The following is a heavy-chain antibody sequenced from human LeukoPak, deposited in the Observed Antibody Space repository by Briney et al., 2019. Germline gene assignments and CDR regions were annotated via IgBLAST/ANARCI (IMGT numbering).Heavy chain of an antibody. J-gene: IGHJ6*02. CDR1: GDSISGYY. D-gene: IGHD3-3*01. Sequence: SETLSLTCTVSGDSISGYYWSWIRQPPGKGLEWIGYIYYSGSTNYNPSLKSRVTISVDTSKNQFSLKLSSVTAADTAVYYCARARYDFWSGYLARPDYYYGMDVWGQGTTVTVSS. CDR3: ARARYDFWSGYLARPDYYYGMDV. V-gene: IGHV4-59*01. CDR2: IYYSGST.